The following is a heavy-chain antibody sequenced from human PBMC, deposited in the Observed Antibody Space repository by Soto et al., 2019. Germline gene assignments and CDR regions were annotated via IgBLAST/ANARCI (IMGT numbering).Heavy chain of an antibody. CDR2: IYSGGST. V-gene: IGHV3-66*01. D-gene: IGHD6-19*01. J-gene: IGHJ4*02. CDR1: GFTVSSNY. CDR3: ARDTSRGWYGTRSGLAY. Sequence: RLSCAASGFTVSSNYMSWVRQAPGKGLEWVSVIYSGGSTYYADSVKGRFTISRDNSKNTLYLQMNSLRAEDTAVYYCARDTSRGWYGTRSGLAYWGQGTLVTVSS.